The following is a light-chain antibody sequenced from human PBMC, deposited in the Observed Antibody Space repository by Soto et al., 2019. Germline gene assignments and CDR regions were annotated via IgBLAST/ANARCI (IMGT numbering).Light chain of an antibody. V-gene: IGKV3-11*01. Sequence: EIVLTQSPGTLSLSPGERATLSCRASQSVSNNYLAWYQQKPGQAPRLLIYDASNRATGIPARFSGSGSGTDFTLTISSLEPEDFAVYYCQQRSSWPRTFGQGTKVDIK. CDR3: QQRSSWPRT. CDR2: DAS. J-gene: IGKJ1*01. CDR1: QSVSNNY.